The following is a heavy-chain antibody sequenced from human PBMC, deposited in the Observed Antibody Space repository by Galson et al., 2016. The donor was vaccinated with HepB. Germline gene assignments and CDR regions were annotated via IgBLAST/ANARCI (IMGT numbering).Heavy chain of an antibody. D-gene: IGHD5-24*01. CDR3: ARLRDGYHSCFDF. CDR2: TYPGDSDT. V-gene: IGHV5-51*01. Sequence: QSGAEVKKPGESLKISCKTFGYSFTNYWIGWVRQMPGKGLEWMGITYPGDSDTRYSPSFQGQVTISADKSISTAYLQWSSLQASDTAMYFCARLRDGYHSCFDFWGQGTLVTVSS. J-gene: IGHJ4*02. CDR1: GYSFTNYW.